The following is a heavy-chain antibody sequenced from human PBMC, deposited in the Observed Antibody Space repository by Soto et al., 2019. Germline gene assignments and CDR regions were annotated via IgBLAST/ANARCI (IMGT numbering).Heavy chain of an antibody. CDR3: ARVGGLGATTIDY. CDR1: GGSISSGVYY. CDR2: IYYSGST. V-gene: IGHV4-30-4*01. J-gene: IGHJ4*02. D-gene: IGHD3-16*01. Sequence: PSETLSLTCTVSGGSISSGVYYWSWIRQPPGKGLEWIGYIYYSGSTYYNPSLKSRVTISVDTSKNQFSLKLSSVTAADTAVYYCARVGGLGATTIDYWGQGTLVTSPQ.